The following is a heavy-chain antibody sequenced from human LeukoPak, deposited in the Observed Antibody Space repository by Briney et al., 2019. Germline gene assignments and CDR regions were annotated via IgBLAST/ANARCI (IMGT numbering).Heavy chain of an antibody. D-gene: IGHD6-13*01. CDR1: GGSISSYY. V-gene: IGHV4-59*01. Sequence: SETLSLTCTVSGGSISSYYWSWIRQPPGKGLEWIGYIYYSGSTNYNPSLKSRVTISVDTSKDQFSLKLSSVTAADTAVYYCARVFYKDSSSWSYYYYYYYMDVWGKGTTVTVSS. J-gene: IGHJ6*03. CDR3: ARVFYKDSSSWSYYYYYYYMDV. CDR2: IYYSGST.